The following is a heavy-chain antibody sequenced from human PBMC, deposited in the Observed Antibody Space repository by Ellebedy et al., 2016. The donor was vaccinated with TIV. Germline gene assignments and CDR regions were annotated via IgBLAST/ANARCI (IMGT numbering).Heavy chain of an antibody. CDR2: IWHDGSKK. CDR3: VRVKPAAAVFDY. CDR1: GFTFSWYW. V-gene: IGHV3-7*03. Sequence: GESLKISCAASGFTFSWYWMNWVRQVPGKGLEWVAVIWHDGSKKSYADSVKGRFTIFRANAKNSLYLQMNSLRAEDTAVYYCVRVKPAAAVFDYWGQGTVVTVSS. J-gene: IGHJ4*02. D-gene: IGHD6-13*01.